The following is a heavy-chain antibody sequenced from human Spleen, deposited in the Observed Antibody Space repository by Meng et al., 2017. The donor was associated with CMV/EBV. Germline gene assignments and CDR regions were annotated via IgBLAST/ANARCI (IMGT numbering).Heavy chain of an antibody. CDR3: AKEMGFCSGASCFPPDY. D-gene: IGHD2-15*01. CDR2: ITWDGGRT. Sequence: GESLKISCATSGFTFDDCTLHWVRQVPGKGLEWVSLITWDGGRTDYADSVRGRFTVSRDNSKTSLFLHMKSLRTEDTAFYYCAKEMGFCSGASCFPPDYWGQGTLVTVSS. J-gene: IGHJ4*02. CDR1: GFTFDDCT. V-gene: IGHV3-43*01.